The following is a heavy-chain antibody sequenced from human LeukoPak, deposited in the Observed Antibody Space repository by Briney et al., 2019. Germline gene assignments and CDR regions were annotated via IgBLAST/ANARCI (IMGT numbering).Heavy chain of an antibody. J-gene: IGHJ4*02. V-gene: IGHV3-7*03. CDR2: IKEDGSEK. D-gene: IGHD6-19*01. CDR1: GFTFSTYW. CDR3: ARDRGWLVSDY. Sequence: GGSLRLSCAASGFTFSTYWMGWVRQAPGKELEWLGNIKEDGSEKYYVDFVKGRFTISRDNAKNSLSLQMNSLRAEDTAVYYCARDRGWLVSDYWGQGTLVTVSS.